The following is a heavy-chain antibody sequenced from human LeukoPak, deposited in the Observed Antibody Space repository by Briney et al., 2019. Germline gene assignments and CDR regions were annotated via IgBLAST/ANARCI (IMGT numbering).Heavy chain of an antibody. V-gene: IGHV3-7*01. Sequence: PGGSLRLSCAASGFTFSNYWMSWVRQAPGKGLEWVANIKYGGSEEHYVDSVKGRFTISRDNAKNSPYLQMNSLRAEDTAMYYCARDASPGDILTGYYDAFDIWGQGTMVTVSS. CDR3: ARDASPGDILTGYYDAFDI. J-gene: IGHJ3*02. D-gene: IGHD3-9*01. CDR1: GFTFSNYW. CDR2: IKYGGSEE.